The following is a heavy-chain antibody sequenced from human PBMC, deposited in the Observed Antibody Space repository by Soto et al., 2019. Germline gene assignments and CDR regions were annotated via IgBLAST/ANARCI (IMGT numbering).Heavy chain of an antibody. V-gene: IGHV1-18*01. Sequence: ASVKVSCKASGYTFTSYGISWVRQAPGQGLEWMGWISAYNGNTNYAQKLQGRVTMTTDTSTSTAYMELRSLRSDDTAVYYCARGVLRFLEWLPPGWFDPWGQGTRVTVSS. CDR3: ARGVLRFLEWLPPGWFDP. CDR1: GYTFTSYG. CDR2: ISAYNGNT. D-gene: IGHD3-3*01. J-gene: IGHJ5*02.